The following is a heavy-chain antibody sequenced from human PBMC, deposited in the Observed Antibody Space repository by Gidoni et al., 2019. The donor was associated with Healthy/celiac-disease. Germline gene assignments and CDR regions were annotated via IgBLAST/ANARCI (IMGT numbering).Heavy chain of an antibody. CDR2: INHSGST. V-gene: IGHV4-34*01. CDR3: ARGGGPITMIASDAFDI. CDR1: GGSFSGYY. D-gene: IGHD3-22*01. Sequence: QVQLQQWGAGLLKPSETLSLTCAVYGGSFSGYYWSWIRQPPGKGLEWIGEINHSGSTNYNPSLKSRVTISVDTSKNQFSLKLSSVTAADTAVYYCARGGGPITMIASDAFDIWGQGTMVTVSS. J-gene: IGHJ3*02.